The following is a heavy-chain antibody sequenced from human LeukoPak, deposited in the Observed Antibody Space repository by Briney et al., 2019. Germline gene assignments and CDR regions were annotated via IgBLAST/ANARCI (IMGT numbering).Heavy chain of an antibody. CDR3: AKDINYDSSGYQGYFDL. D-gene: IGHD3-22*01. Sequence: PGGSLRLSCAASGFTFDDYAMHWVRQAPGKGLEWVSGISWNSGSIGYADSVKGRFTISRDNAKNSLYLQMNSLRAEDTALYYCAKDINYDSSGYQGYFDLWGRGTLVTVSS. J-gene: IGHJ2*01. V-gene: IGHV3-9*01. CDR2: ISWNSGSI. CDR1: GFTFDDYA.